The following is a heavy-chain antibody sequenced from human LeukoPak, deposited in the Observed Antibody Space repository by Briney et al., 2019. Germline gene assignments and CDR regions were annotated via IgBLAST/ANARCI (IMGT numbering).Heavy chain of an antibody. J-gene: IGHJ6*02. CDR3: AKALDGYNYPDYYGLDV. Sequence: GGSLRLSCAASGFTFSSYAMSWVRQAPGKGLEWVSSISGSGSSTHFADSVKGRFTISRDNSKNTLYLQVISLRAEDTAVYYCAKALDGYNYPDYYGLDVWGRGTTVTVSS. CDR1: GFTFSSYA. V-gene: IGHV3-23*01. CDR2: ISGSGSST. D-gene: IGHD5-24*01.